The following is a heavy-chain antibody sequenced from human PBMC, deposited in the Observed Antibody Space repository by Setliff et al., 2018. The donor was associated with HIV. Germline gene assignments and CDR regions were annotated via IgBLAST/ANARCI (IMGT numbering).Heavy chain of an antibody. Sequence: PGGSLRLSCVASGVTFSTYGMHWVRQAPGKGLEWVAFISYDGSNKYYADFVKGRFTISRDNSKNTLYLQMNSLRAEDTAVYYCARSVIGYYYYGMDVWGQGTLVTVSS. CDR2: ISYDGSNK. CDR3: ARSVIGYYYYGMDV. D-gene: IGHD3-10*01. J-gene: IGHJ6*02. V-gene: IGHV3-30*19. CDR1: GVTFSTYG.